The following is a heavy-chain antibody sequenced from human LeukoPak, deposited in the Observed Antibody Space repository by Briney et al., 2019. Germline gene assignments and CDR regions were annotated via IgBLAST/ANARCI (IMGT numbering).Heavy chain of an antibody. CDR3: ARVDYGDYSKDFDY. D-gene: IGHD4-17*01. V-gene: IGHV4-59*08. J-gene: IGHJ4*02. Sequence: KPSETLSLTCTVSGGSISSYYWSWIRQPPGEGLEWIGYISYSGSTDYNPSLKSRVTISVDTSKNQFSLKLSSVTAADTAVYYCARVDYGDYSKDFDYWGQGTLVTVSS. CDR2: ISYSGST. CDR1: GGSISSYY.